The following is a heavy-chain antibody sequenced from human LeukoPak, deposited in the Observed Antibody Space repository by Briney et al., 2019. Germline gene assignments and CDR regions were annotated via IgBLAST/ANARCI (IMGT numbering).Heavy chain of an antibody. CDR3: ARAGYSSGWYGTRPYYFDY. CDR1: GGSFSGYY. CDR2: INHSGST. J-gene: IGHJ4*02. Sequence: SETLSLTCAVYGGSFSGYYWSWIRQPPGKGLEWIGEINHSGSTNYNPSLKSRVTISVDTSKNQFSLKLSSVTAADTAVYYCARAGYSSGWYGTRPYYFDYWGQGTLVTVSS. V-gene: IGHV4-34*01. D-gene: IGHD6-19*01.